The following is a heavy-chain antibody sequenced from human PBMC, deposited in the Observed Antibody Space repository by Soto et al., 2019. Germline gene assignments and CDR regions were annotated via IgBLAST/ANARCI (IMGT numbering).Heavy chain of an antibody. J-gene: IGHJ4*02. CDR3: AKAGFGNPHYDFDY. Sequence: EVQLLESGGGLVQPGGSLRLSCAASGFTFSSYAMNWVRQAPGKGLEWVSTISSGGGSTYYADSVKGRFTISRDISKSTLYLQMSSLRAEDTAVYYCAKAGFGNPHYDFDYWGQGTLVTVSS. CDR1: GFTFSSYA. D-gene: IGHD3-10*01. V-gene: IGHV3-23*01. CDR2: ISSGGGST.